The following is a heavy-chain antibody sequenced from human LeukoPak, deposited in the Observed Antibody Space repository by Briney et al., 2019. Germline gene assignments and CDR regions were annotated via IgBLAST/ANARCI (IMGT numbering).Heavy chain of an antibody. Sequence: SVKVSCKASGGTFSSYAISWVRQAPGQGLEWMGGVIPIFGTANYAQKFQGRVTITADESTSTAYMELSSLRSEDTAVYYCASLGCSSTSCHAPTYYYYGMDVWGQGTTVTVSS. CDR3: ASLGCSSTSCHAPTYYYYGMDV. CDR2: VIPIFGTA. J-gene: IGHJ6*02. V-gene: IGHV1-69*13. CDR1: GGTFSSYA. D-gene: IGHD2-2*01.